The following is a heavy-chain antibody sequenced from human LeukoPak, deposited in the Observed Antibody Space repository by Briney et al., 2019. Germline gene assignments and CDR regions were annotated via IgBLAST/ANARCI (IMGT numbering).Heavy chain of an antibody. Sequence: GGSLRLSCAASGFTFSSYEMNWVRQAPGKGLEWVSYISSSGSIIYYADSVKGRFTISRDNAKNALYLQMNSLRAEGTAVYYCARYGGAVAGNMDVWGKGTTATDCS. V-gene: IGHV3-48*03. CDR1: GFTFSSYE. D-gene: IGHD6-19*01. J-gene: IGHJ6*03. CDR2: ISSSGSII. CDR3: ARYGGAVAGNMDV.